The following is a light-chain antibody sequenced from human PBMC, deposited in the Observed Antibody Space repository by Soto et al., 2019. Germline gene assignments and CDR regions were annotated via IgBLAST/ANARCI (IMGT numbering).Light chain of an antibody. J-gene: IGKJ4*01. Sequence: DIVMTQSPLSLPVTPGEPASISCRSSQSLLYTNGYNYLHWYLQKPGQSPQLLIYLASNGASGVPDRFSGSGSGSDFTLKISRVEAEDVGVYYCMQAVQTPLTFGGGTKVEIK. CDR2: LAS. CDR3: MQAVQTPLT. V-gene: IGKV2-28*01. CDR1: QSLLYTNGYNY.